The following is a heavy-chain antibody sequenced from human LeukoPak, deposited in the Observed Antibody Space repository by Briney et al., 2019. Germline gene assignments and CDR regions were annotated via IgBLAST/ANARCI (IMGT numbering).Heavy chain of an antibody. V-gene: IGHV4-4*02. CDR3: ARDKDGIAVAGGPLDY. CDR1: GFIFSQYS. Sequence: PGGSLRLSCAASGFIFSQYSMNWVRQPPGKGLEWIGEIYHSGSTNYNPSLKSRVTISVDKSKNQFSLKLSSVTAADTAVYYCARDKDGIAVAGGPLDYWGQGTLVTVSS. J-gene: IGHJ4*02. D-gene: IGHD6-19*01. CDR2: IYHSGST.